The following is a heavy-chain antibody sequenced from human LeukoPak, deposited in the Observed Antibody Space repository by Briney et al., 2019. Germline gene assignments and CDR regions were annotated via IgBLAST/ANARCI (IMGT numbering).Heavy chain of an antibody. CDR3: ARDLGQGYYYYGMDV. CDR1: GFTFSTYG. Sequence: GGSLRLSCAASGFTFSTYGMHWVRQAPGKGLEWVAVISYDGSNKYYADSVKGRFTISRDNSKNTLYLQMNSLRAEDTAVYYCARDLGQGYYYYGMDVWGQGTTVTVSS. CDR2: ISYDGSNK. V-gene: IGHV3-30*03. J-gene: IGHJ6*02.